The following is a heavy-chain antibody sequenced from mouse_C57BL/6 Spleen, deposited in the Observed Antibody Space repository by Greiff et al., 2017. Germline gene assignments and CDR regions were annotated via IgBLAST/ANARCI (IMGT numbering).Heavy chain of an antibody. CDR2: IYPGDGDT. CDR3: AREGAYGSSGN. Sequence: QVQLKQSGPELVKPGASVKISCKASGYAFSSSWMNWVKQRPGKGLEWIGRIYPGDGDTNYNGKFKGKATLTADKSSSTAYMQLSSLTSEDSAVYFCAREGAYGSSGNWGQGTTLTVSS. J-gene: IGHJ2*01. D-gene: IGHD1-1*01. V-gene: IGHV1-82*01. CDR1: GYAFSSSW.